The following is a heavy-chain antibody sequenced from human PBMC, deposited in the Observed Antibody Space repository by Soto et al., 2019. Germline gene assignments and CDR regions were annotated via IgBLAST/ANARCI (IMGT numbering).Heavy chain of an antibody. CDR1: GFTFSSYG. J-gene: IGHJ4*02. V-gene: IGHV3-23*01. D-gene: IGHD3-10*01. CDR3: ANRNDYGSGSYFPFDH. CDR2: ISGSGGST. Sequence: LRLSCAASGFTFSSYGMSWVRQAPGKGLEWVSSISGSGGSTYYADSVKGRFTISRDNSKNTLYLQMSSLRAEDTAVYYCANRNDYGSGSYFPFDHWGQGTLVTVSS.